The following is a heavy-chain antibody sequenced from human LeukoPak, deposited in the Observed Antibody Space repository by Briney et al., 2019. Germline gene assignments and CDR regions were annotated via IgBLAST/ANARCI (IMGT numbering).Heavy chain of an antibody. V-gene: IGHV3-30*18. CDR3: AKDQIGWAPGYVSGPLDQ. CDR1: GFSFTMYG. D-gene: IGHD6-19*01. CDR2: ISTDGNNE. J-gene: IGHJ4*02. Sequence: PGRPLRLSCAASGFSFTMYGIHWVRQAPGKGLEWVAVISTDGNNEYYANSVKGRFTISRDNSKNTVYLQMTSLRTEDTAVYYCAKDQIGWAPGYVSGPLDQWGQGNLVTVSS.